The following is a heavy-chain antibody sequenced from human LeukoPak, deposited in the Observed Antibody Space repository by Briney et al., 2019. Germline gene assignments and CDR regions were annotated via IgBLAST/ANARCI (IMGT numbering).Heavy chain of an antibody. Sequence: PGGSLRLSCAASGFTFSSYWMTWVRQAPGKGLEWVANIKQDGSEKYYVDSVKGRFTISRDNAKNSLNLQMNSLRAEDTAVYYCARTMYITGSSDFDYWGQGTLVTVSS. CDR2: IKQDGSEK. CDR1: GFTFSSYW. D-gene: IGHD1-26*01. V-gene: IGHV3-7*02. J-gene: IGHJ4*02. CDR3: ARTMYITGSSDFDY.